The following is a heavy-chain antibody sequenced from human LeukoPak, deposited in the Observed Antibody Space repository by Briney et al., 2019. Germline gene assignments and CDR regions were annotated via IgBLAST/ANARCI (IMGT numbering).Heavy chain of an antibody. CDR1: GYSFTSYW. J-gene: IGHJ4*02. CDR2: IYPGDSDA. CDR3: ARRRDLYSGSYYPFDY. D-gene: IGHD1-26*01. V-gene: IGHV5-51*01. Sequence: GESLKISCKGSGYSFTSYWIGWVRQMPGKGLEWMGIIYPGDSDARYSPSFQGQVTISADKSISTAYLQWSSLKASDTAMYYCARRRDLYSGSYYPFDYWGQGTLITVSS.